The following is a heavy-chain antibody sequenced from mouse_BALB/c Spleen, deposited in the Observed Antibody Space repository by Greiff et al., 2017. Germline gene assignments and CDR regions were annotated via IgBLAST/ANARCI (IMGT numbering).Heavy chain of an antibody. CDR1: GFTFSSYT. D-gene: IGHD2-4*01. Sequence: EVHLVESGGGLVKPGGSLKLSCAASGFTFSSYTMSWVRQTPEKRLEWVATISSGGSYTYYPDSVKGRFTISRDNAKNTLYLQMSSLKSEDTAMYYCTPSTMTPYYYAMDYWGQGTSVTVSS. V-gene: IGHV5-6-4*01. CDR2: ISSGGSYT. J-gene: IGHJ4*01. CDR3: TPSTMTPYYYAMDY.